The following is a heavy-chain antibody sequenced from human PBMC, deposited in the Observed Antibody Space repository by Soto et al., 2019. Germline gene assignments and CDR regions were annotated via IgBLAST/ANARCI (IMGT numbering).Heavy chain of an antibody. CDR2: FDPEDGET. V-gene: IGHV1-24*01. Sequence: ASVKVSCKVSGYTLTELSMHWVRQAPGKGLEWMGGFDPEDGETIYAQKFQGRVTMTEDTSTDTAYMELSSLRSEDTAVYYCATVPGYSYGHDYWGQGTLVTVSS. CDR1: GYTLTELS. D-gene: IGHD5-18*01. CDR3: ATVPGYSYGHDY. J-gene: IGHJ4*02.